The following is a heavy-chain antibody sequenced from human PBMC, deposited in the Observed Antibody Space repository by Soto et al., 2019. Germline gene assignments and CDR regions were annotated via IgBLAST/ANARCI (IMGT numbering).Heavy chain of an antibody. V-gene: IGHV3-74*01. CDR1: GFSIRDHW. Sequence: VGSLRLSCEASGFSIRDHWMHWVRQAPGEGLVWVSCINGDASSTTYADSVKGRFTISRDDAKNTVYLQMTSLRAEDTAVYFCATDRSYAMEVWGQGTGVTVSS. CDR3: ATDRSYAMEV. J-gene: IGHJ6*02. CDR2: INGDASST.